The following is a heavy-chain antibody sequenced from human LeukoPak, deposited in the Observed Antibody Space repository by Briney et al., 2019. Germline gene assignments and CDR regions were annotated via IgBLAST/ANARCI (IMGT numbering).Heavy chain of an antibody. V-gene: IGHV4-30-2*01. J-gene: IGHJ3*02. CDR3: ARGGTAFDI. CDR1: GGSISSGHSS. D-gene: IGHD1-26*01. CDR2: IYHSGST. Sequence: SQTLSLTCAVSGGSISSGHSSWNWFRQPPGKGLEWIGYIYHSGSTYYNPSLKSPVAISEDRSKNQFSLKLRSVTAADTALYYCARGGTAFDIWGQGTMVTVSS.